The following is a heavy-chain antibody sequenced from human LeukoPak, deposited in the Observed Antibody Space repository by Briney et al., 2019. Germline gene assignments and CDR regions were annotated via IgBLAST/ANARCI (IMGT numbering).Heavy chain of an antibody. Sequence: GGSLRLSCAASGFTFNNCAMSWVRQAPGKGLEWVSVISGNGGRTYYADSVKGRFTISRDNSKNTLYLQMNSLRAEDTAVYYCAKDRPPSDDILTGYCPRFDYWGQGTLVTVSS. CDR3: AKDRPPSDDILTGYCPRFDY. J-gene: IGHJ4*02. V-gene: IGHV3-23*01. CDR2: ISGNGGRT. CDR1: GFTFNNCA. D-gene: IGHD3-9*01.